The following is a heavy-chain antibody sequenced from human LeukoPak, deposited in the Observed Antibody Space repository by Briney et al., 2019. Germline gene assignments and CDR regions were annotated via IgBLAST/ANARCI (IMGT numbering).Heavy chain of an antibody. CDR1: GFTFSSYW. CDR3: AVYDFWSGYYRDDAFDI. D-gene: IGHD3-3*01. V-gene: IGHV3-74*01. Sequence: GGSLRLSCAASGFTFSSYWMHWVRQAPGKGLVWVSRIDSDGSSTSYADSVKGRFTISRDNAKNTLYLQMNSLRAEDTAVYYCAVYDFWSGYYRDDAFDIWGQGTMVTVSS. J-gene: IGHJ3*02. CDR2: IDSDGSST.